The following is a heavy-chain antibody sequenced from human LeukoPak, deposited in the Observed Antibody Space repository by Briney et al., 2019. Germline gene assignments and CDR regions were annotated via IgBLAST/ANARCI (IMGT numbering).Heavy chain of an antibody. CDR2: ISSSSYI. Sequence: GGSLRLSCAASGFTFSSYSMNWVRQAPGKGLEWVSSISSSSYIYYADSVKGRFTISRDNAKNSLYLQTNSLRAEDTAVYYCARDGAPIVVVPAAMSSYGMDVWSKGTTVTVSS. D-gene: IGHD2-2*01. J-gene: IGHJ6*04. V-gene: IGHV3-21*01. CDR1: GFTFSSYS. CDR3: ARDGAPIVVVPAAMSSYGMDV.